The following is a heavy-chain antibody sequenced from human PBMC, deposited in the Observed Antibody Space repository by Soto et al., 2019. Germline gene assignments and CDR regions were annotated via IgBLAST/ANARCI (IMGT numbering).Heavy chain of an antibody. J-gene: IGHJ4*02. Sequence: ESGGGLVQPGRSLRLSCAASGFTFDDHAMHWVRQAPGKGLEWVSGVNWNSRSIDYADSVKGRFTISRDNAKNSLYLQMNRLRPEDTALYYCAKDHGGRSWYGGIDYWGQGTLVTVSS. CDR3: AKDHGGRSWYGGIDY. CDR2: VNWNSRSI. V-gene: IGHV3-9*01. D-gene: IGHD6-13*01. CDR1: GFTFDDHA.